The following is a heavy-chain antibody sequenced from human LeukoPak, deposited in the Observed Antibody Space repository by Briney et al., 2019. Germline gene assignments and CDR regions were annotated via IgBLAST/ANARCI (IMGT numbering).Heavy chain of an antibody. J-gene: IGHJ6*02. V-gene: IGHV4-59*01. D-gene: IGHD3-10*01. CDR1: GGSISSYY. CDR2: IYYSGST. CDR3: ARVRDYYGSGSYYNGAYYYYGMDV. Sequence: SETLSVTCTVSGGSISSYYWSWIRQPPGKGLEWIGYIYYSGSTNYNPSLKSRVTISVDTSKNQFSLKLSSVTAADTAVYYCARVRDYYGSGSYYNGAYYYYGMDVWGQGTTVTVSS.